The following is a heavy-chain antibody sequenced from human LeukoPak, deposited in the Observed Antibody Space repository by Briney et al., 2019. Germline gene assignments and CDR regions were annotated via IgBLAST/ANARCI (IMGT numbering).Heavy chain of an antibody. CDR1: GGSISSYY. V-gene: IGHV4-59*08. CDR3: ARTRGYSGYDPHYYYYYGMDV. CDR2: IYYSGST. D-gene: IGHD5-12*01. J-gene: IGHJ6*02. Sequence: SGTLSLTCTVSGGSISSYYWSWIRQPPGKGLEWIGYIYYSGSTNYNPSLKSRVTISVDTSKNQFSLKLSSVTAADTAVYYCARTRGYSGYDPHYYYYYGMDVWGQGTTVTVSS.